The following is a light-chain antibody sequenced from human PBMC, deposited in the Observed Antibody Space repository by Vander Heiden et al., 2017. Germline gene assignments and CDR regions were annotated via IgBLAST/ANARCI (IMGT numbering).Light chain of an antibody. CDR2: NDS. Sequence: SYELTHPPSVSVSPGQTARITCSGDALPKQYAYWYQQKTGQAPVLMIYNDSERPSGIPERVSGSSSGTTVTVTISGVQAEDEADYYCQSADSSGTYVVFGGGTKLTVL. V-gene: IGLV3-25*02. CDR3: QSADSSGTYVV. CDR1: ALPKQY. J-gene: IGLJ2*01.